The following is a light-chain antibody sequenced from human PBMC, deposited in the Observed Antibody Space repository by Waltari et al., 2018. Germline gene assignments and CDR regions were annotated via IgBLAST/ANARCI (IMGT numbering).Light chain of an antibody. Sequence: DIVLTQSPGTLSLSPAERATLACRASQSVGRSLAWYQQKPGQAPRLLIYDASRRATGIPDRFSGSGSGTDFSLTISRLEPEDFAVYYCQHYVRLPATFGQGTKVEI. CDR3: QHYVRLPAT. V-gene: IGKV3-20*01. CDR1: QSVGRS. J-gene: IGKJ1*01. CDR2: DAS.